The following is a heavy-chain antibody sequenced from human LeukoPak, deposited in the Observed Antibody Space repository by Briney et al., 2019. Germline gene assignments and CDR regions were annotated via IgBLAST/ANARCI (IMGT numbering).Heavy chain of an antibody. CDR2: INTNTGNP. Sequence: ASVKVSCKASGYTFTRYGMNWVRQAPGQGLEWMGWINTNTGNPTYAQGFTGRFVFSLDTSVSTAYLQISSLKAEDTAVYYCARRKGYYDFWSGQSADYYYYYMDVWGKGTTVTVSS. V-gene: IGHV7-4-1*02. D-gene: IGHD3-3*01. CDR1: GYTFTRYG. CDR3: ARRKGYYDFWSGQSADYYYYYMDV. J-gene: IGHJ6*03.